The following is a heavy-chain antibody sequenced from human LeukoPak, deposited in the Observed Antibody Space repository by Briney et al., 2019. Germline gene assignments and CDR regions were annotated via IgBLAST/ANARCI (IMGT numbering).Heavy chain of an antibody. D-gene: IGHD6-19*01. CDR2: INPNSGGT. CDR1: GYTFTGYY. V-gene: IGHV1-2*02. J-gene: IGHJ5*02. Sequence: GASVKVSCKASGYTFTGYYMHWVRQAPGQGLEWTGWINPNSGGTNYAQKFQGRVTMTRDTSISTAYMELSRLRSDDTAVYYCARAYSSGWGNWFDPWGQGTLVTVSS. CDR3: ARAYSSGWGNWFDP.